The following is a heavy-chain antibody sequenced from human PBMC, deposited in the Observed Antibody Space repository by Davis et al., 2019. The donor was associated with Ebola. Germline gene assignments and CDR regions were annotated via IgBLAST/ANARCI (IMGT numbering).Heavy chain of an antibody. Sequence: PGGSLRLSCAASGFTFSSYAMSWVRQAPGRGLEWVSAISGSGGSTYYADSVKGRFTISRDNSKNTLYLQMNSLRAEDTAVYYCSRGITIFGVVIMESDYWGQGTLVTVSS. J-gene: IGHJ4*02. CDR3: SRGITIFGVVIMESDY. CDR1: GFTFSSYA. D-gene: IGHD3-3*01. V-gene: IGHV3-23*01. CDR2: ISGSGGST.